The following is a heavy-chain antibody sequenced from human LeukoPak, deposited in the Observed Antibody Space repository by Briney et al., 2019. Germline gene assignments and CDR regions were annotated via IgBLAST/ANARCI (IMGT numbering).Heavy chain of an antibody. D-gene: IGHD1-26*01. CDR2: ISGSGGST. CDR3: AKCHRSTPYYFDY. Sequence: GGSLRLSCAASGFTFSSYTMSWVRQAPGKGLEWVSAISGSGGSTYYADSVKGRFTISRDNSKNTLYLQMNSLRAEDTAVYCCAKCHRSTPYYFDYWGQGTLVTVSS. CDR1: GFTFSSYT. J-gene: IGHJ4*02. V-gene: IGHV3-23*01.